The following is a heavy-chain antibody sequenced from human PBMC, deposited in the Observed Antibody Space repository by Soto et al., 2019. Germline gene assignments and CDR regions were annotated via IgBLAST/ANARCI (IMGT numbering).Heavy chain of an antibody. CDR1: GGTFSSYA. CDR3: ARDNPPPQLQYPPYWFDP. J-gene: IGHJ5*02. V-gene: IGHV1-69*13. CDR2: IIPIFGTA. Sequence: ASVKVSCKASGGTFSSYAISWVRQAPGQGLEWMGGIIPIFGTANYAQKFQGRVTITADESTSTAYMELSSLRSEDTAVYYCARDNPPPQLQYPPYWFDPWGQGTLVTVSS. D-gene: IGHD4-4*01.